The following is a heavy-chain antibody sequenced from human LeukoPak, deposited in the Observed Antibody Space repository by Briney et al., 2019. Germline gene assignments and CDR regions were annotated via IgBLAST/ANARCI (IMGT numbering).Heavy chain of an antibody. CDR1: GYTFSSYA. V-gene: IGHV3-30*01. J-gene: IGHJ2*01. Sequence: GRSLRLSCAASGYTFSSYAMHWVRQAPGKGLEWVAVISYDGSNKYYADSVKGRFTISRDNSKNTLYLQMNSLRAEDTAVYYCARAPAPHFDLWGRGTLVTVSS. CDR2: ISYDGSNK. CDR3: ARAPAPHFDL.